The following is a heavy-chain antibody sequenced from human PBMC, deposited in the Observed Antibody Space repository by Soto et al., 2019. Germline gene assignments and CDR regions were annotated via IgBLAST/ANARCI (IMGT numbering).Heavy chain of an antibody. J-gene: IGHJ4*02. CDR2: IRSKTSGYAT. Sequence: EVQVVESGGGLVQPGGSLKLSCVGSGFTFSDAAMHWVRQASGKGLEWVGRIRSKTSGYATAYSASVEGRFTIYRDDSKNTAYLQMNSLKTEDTAVYYCTGHSVDCWGQGTLVTVSS. CDR3: TGHSVDC. V-gene: IGHV3-73*01. CDR1: GFTFSDAA.